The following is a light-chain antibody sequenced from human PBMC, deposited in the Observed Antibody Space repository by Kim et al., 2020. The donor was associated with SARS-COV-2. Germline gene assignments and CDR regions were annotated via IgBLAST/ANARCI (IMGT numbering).Light chain of an antibody. V-gene: IGLV1-47*01. CDR1: SSNIGNNF. CDR2: KNH. Sequence: QSVLSQALSASGTPGQRVTISCSGSSSNIGNNFVYWYQQIPGTAPKVLIYKNHRRPSGVPDRFSGSKSGTSASLAISGLRSEDEGDYYCASWDDSLSGFVVFGGGTQLTVL. J-gene: IGLJ2*01. CDR3: ASWDDSLSGFVV.